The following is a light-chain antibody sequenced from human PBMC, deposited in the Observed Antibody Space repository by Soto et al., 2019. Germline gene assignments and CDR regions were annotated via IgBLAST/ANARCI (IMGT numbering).Light chain of an antibody. CDR1: SSNIGSNY. CDR3: GGWDYSLSGPV. V-gene: IGLV1-47*01. J-gene: IGLJ2*01. Sequence: QSVLTQPPSASGTPGQRVNISCSGSSSNIGSNYVYWYRQFPGTAPKLLIKRNNQRPSGVTARFSGSKSGTSASLAISGLRSEDEADYYCGGWDYSLSGPVFGGGTKLTVL. CDR2: RNN.